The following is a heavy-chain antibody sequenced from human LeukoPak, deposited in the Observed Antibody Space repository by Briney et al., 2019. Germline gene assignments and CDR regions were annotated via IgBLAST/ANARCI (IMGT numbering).Heavy chain of an antibody. V-gene: IGHV3-7*01. J-gene: IGHJ4*02. CDR3: VRDLGHSRHYFEY. CDR1: GFAFNSFF. CDR2: ISQDGSET. Sequence: GGSLRLSCAASGFAFNSFFLNWVRLTPGRELEWVACISQDGSETFYMDSVRGRFTISRDNTKNSLYLQMNSLRAEDTAVYFCVRDLGHSRHYFEYWGQGALVTVSS. D-gene: IGHD7-27*01.